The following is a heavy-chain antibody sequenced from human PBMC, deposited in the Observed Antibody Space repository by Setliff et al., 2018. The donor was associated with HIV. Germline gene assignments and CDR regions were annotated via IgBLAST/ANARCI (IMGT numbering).Heavy chain of an antibody. V-gene: IGHV3-74*01. CDR2: INGDGTIT. CDR3: ARELSSAYYWPFDS. CDR1: GFTFGSYW. J-gene: IGHJ4*02. D-gene: IGHD3-10*01. Sequence: GGSLRLSCAAPGFTFGSYWMHWVRQGPGKGLVWVSCINGDGTITRYADSVKGRFTISRDNAKNTVYLQMNSLRTEDTAVYYCARELSSAYYWPFDSWGQGTLVTVSS.